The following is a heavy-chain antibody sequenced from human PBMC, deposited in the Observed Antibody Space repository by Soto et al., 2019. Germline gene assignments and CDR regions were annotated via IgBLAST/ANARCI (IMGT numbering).Heavy chain of an antibody. CDR3: ARVPSSSGRAHFDY. CDR2: ISYDGSNK. D-gene: IGHD2-15*01. J-gene: IGHJ4*02. CDR1: GFTFSSYA. V-gene: IGHV3-30-3*01. Sequence: QVQLVKSGGGVVQPGRSLRLSCAASGFTFSSYAMHWVRQAPGKGLEWVAVISYDGSNKYYADSVKGRFTISRDNSKNTLYLQMNSLRAEDTAVYYCARVPSSSGRAHFDYWGQGTLVTVSS.